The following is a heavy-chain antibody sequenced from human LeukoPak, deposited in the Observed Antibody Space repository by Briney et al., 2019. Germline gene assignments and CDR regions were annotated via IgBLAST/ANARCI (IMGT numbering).Heavy chain of an antibody. D-gene: IGHD2-15*01. CDR1: GGSINY. CDR3: ARLVLGATSRFDP. J-gene: IGHJ5*02. V-gene: IGHV4-39*07. Sequence: PSETLSLTCTVSGGSINYGGWIRQPPGKGLEWIGSIYYSGTTYYNPSLKSRVTIFVDTSKNQFSLKLNSVTAADTAVYYCARLVLGATSRFDPWGQGTLVTVSS. CDR2: IYYSGTT.